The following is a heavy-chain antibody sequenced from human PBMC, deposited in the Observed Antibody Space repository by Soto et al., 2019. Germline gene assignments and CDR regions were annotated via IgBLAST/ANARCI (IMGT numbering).Heavy chain of an antibody. J-gene: IGHJ6*02. D-gene: IGHD3-10*01. CDR3: ARRGKYYYYGMDV. CDR2: ISYDGSNK. Sequence: PGGSLRLSCAASGFTFSSYAMHWVRQAPGKGLEWVAVISYDGSNKYYADSVKGRFTISRDNSKNTLYLQMNSLRAEDTAVYYWARRGKYYYYGMDVWGQGTRVTVPS. CDR1: GFTFSSYA. V-gene: IGHV3-30-3*01.